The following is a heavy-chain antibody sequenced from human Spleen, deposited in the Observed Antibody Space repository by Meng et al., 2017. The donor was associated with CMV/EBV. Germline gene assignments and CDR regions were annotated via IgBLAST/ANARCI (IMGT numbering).Heavy chain of an antibody. CDR1: GFNFRIYG. CDR2: INSDGTT. V-gene: IGHV3-23*01. Sequence: ASGFNFRIYGMTWVCQGPGKGLEWVSGINSDGTTYDADSVKGRFTISRDNSKNTLYLQMNSLRVEDTARYYCAKALKNYESSGFGHWGQGALVTVSS. D-gene: IGHD3-22*01. J-gene: IGHJ4*02. CDR3: AKALKNYESSGFGH.